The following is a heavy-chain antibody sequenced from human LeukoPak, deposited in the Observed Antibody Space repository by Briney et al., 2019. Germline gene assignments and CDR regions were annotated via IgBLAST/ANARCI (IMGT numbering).Heavy chain of an antibody. D-gene: IGHD3-10*01. CDR1: AFTFSTYG. Sequence: HPGGSLRLSCAASAFTFSTYGMHWVRQAPGKGLEWVAVIWYDGSNEYYAESVKGRFTISRDNSKNTLYLQMNSLRAEDTAVYYCARVYGVVDYWGQGTLVTVSS. CDR2: IWYDGSNE. J-gene: IGHJ4*02. V-gene: IGHV3-33*01. CDR3: ARVYGVVDY.